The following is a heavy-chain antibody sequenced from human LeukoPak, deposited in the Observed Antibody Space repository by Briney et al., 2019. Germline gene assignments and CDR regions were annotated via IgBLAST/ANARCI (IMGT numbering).Heavy chain of an antibody. V-gene: IGHV4-39*07. CDR2: IYYSGST. CDR3: GGSGSDTFFDY. J-gene: IGHJ4*02. CDR1: GGSISSSSYY. Sequence: SETLSLTCTVSGGSISSSSYYWGWIRQPPGKGLEWIGSIYYSGSTYYNPSLKSRVTISVDTSKNQFSLKLSSVTAADTAVYYCGGSGSDTFFDYWGQGTLVTVSS. D-gene: IGHD3-10*01.